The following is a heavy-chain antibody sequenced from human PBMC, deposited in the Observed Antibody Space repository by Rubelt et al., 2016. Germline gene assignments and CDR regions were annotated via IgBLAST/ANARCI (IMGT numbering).Heavy chain of an antibody. J-gene: IGHJ5*02. CDR1: GGSFNGFY. Sequence: QVQLQQWGAGQLKPSETLSLTCAVHGGSFNGFYWSWIRQSPGKGLEWIGEITPSGSTNYNPSLKSRVTIPLNTSKTQFPRGRGCVCAAETAGYDCARETGYCSGGSCYGGWFDPWGQGTLVTVSS. V-gene: IGHV4-34*01. D-gene: IGHD2-15*01. CDR2: ITPSGST. CDR3: ARETGYCSGGSCYGGWFDP.